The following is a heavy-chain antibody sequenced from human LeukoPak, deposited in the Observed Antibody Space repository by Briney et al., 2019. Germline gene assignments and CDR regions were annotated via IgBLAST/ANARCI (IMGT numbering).Heavy chain of an antibody. CDR3: ARGSGYSSGWYARNPIKLDY. CDR1: GGSFSGYY. Sequence: PSETLSLTCAVYGGSFSGYYRSWIRQPPGKGLDWIGEINHSGSTNYNPSLKSRVTISVDTSKNQFSLKLSSVTAADTAVYYCARGSGYSSGWYARNPIKLDYWGQGTLVTVSS. CDR2: INHSGST. J-gene: IGHJ4*02. V-gene: IGHV4-34*01. D-gene: IGHD6-19*01.